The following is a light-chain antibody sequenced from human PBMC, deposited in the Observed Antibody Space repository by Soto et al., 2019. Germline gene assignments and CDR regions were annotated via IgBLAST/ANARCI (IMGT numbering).Light chain of an antibody. Sequence: QSALTQPRSVSGSPGQSVTISCTGASGDVGGYNFVSWYQQHPGKAPTLMIFDVSQRPSGVPDRFSGSKSGNTASLTISGLQAEDEADYYCCSSGGSYTWVFGGGTKLTVL. J-gene: IGLJ3*02. CDR1: SGDVGGYNF. CDR2: DVS. CDR3: CSSGGSYTWV. V-gene: IGLV2-11*01.